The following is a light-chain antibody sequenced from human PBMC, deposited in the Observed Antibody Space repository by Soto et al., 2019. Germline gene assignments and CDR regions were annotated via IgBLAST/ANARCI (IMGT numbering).Light chain of an antibody. J-gene: IGKJ2*01. Sequence: EIVLTQSPGTLSLSPGERATLSCRASQSVSSTYLAWYQQKPGQAPRLLIYGASSRATGIPDRFSGSGSGADFILTISRLEPEDFAVYYCQLFGGSRLYTFGQGTKLEIK. V-gene: IGKV3-20*01. CDR1: QSVSSTY. CDR2: GAS. CDR3: QLFGGSRLYT.